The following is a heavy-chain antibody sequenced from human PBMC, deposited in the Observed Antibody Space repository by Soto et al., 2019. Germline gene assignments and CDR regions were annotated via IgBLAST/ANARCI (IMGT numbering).Heavy chain of an antibody. Sequence: QITLKESGPTLVKPTQTLTLTCTFSGFSLSTSGVGVGWIRQPPGKALEWLALIYWDDDKRYSPSLKSRLTITKDTSQNQVVLTMTNMDPCDTATYYCAHDGSGTYYTLAQYYFDYWGQGTLVTVSS. J-gene: IGHJ4*02. V-gene: IGHV2-5*02. CDR2: IYWDDDK. CDR3: AHDGSGTYYTLAQYYFDY. D-gene: IGHD3-10*01. CDR1: GFSLSTSGVG.